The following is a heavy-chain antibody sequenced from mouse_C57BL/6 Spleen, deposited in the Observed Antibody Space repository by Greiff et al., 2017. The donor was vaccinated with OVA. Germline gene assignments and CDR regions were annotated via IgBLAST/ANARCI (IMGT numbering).Heavy chain of an antibody. Sequence: EVQRVESGPGLVKPSQSLSLTCSVTGYSITSGYYWNWIRQFPGNKLEWMGYISYDGSNNYNPSLKNRISITRDTSKNQFFLKLNSVTTEDTATYYCARVGSGSSLDYWGQGTTLTVSS. D-gene: IGHD3-2*02. CDR1: GYSITSGYY. CDR3: ARVGSGSSLDY. CDR2: ISYDGSN. V-gene: IGHV3-6*01. J-gene: IGHJ2*01.